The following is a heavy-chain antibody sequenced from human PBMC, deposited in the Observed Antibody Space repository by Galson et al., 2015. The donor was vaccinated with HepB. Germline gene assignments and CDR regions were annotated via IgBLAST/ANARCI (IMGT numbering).Heavy chain of an antibody. CDR2: IYYSGST. J-gene: IGHJ4*02. Sequence: ETLSLTCIVSGGSISSYYWSWIRQPPGKGLEWIGYIYYSGSTNYNPSLKSRVTISVDTSKNQFSLKLSSVTAAGTAVYYCATSINGWHYFDQWGRGTLVTVSS. CDR1: GGSISSYY. CDR3: ATSINGWHYFDQ. V-gene: IGHV4-59*01. D-gene: IGHD6-19*01.